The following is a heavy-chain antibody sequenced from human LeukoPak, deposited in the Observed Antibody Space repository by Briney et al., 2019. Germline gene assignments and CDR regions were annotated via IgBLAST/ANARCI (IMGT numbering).Heavy chain of an antibody. V-gene: IGHV3-23*01. CDR1: GFTFSTYG. D-gene: IGHD5-18*01. Sequence: GGSLRLSCAASGFTFSTYGMSWVRQAPGMGLEWVSGISDSGGSTHFVDSVRGRFTISRDNSKNTLYLQMNSLRAEDTAVYYCAKGSTGIQLCSTWGQGTLVTVSS. J-gene: IGHJ4*02. CDR3: AKGSTGIQLCST. CDR2: ISDSGGST.